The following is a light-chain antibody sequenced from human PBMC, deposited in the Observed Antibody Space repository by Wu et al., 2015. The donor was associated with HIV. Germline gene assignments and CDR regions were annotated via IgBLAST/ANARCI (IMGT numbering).Light chain of an antibody. CDR3: QQYGSSPWT. V-gene: IGKV3-20*01. J-gene: IGKJ1*01. CDR2: GAS. Sequence: IVLTQSPATLSLSPGERATLSCRASQSVSSSYLAWYQQKPGQAPRLLIYGASSRATGIPDRFSGSGSGTDFTLTISRLEPEDFAVYYCQQYGSSPWTFGQGTKVEIK. CDR1: QSVSSSY.